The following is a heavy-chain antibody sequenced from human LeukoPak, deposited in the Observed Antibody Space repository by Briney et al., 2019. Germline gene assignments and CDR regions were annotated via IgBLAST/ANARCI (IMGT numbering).Heavy chain of an antibody. J-gene: IGHJ5*02. Sequence: ASVKVSCTASGYTFTSYAMNWVRQAPGQGLEWMGWINTNTGNPTYAQGFTGRFVFSLDTSVSTAYLQISSLKAEDTAVYYCARDWGYCSSTSCYTGYNWFDPWGQGTLVTVSS. CDR2: INTNTGNP. V-gene: IGHV7-4-1*02. CDR3: ARDWGYCSSTSCYTGYNWFDP. CDR1: GYTFTSYA. D-gene: IGHD2-2*02.